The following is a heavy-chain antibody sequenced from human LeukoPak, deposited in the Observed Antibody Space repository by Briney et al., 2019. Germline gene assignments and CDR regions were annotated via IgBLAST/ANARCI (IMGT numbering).Heavy chain of an antibody. J-gene: IGHJ4*02. CDR2: IYSGGST. V-gene: IGHV3-53*01. Sequence: GGSLRLSCTASGFTFSSYWMSWVRQAPGKGLEWVSIIYSGGSTYYADSVRGRFTISRDSSKNTVCLQMNSLRAEDTAVHYCASGGMGARKYYSDPFHYWGQGTLVTVSS. CDR1: GFTFSSYW. CDR3: ASGGMGARKYYSDPFHY. D-gene: IGHD3-10*01.